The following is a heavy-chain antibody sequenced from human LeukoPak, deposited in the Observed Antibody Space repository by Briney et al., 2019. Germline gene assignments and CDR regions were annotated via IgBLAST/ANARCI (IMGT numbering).Heavy chain of an antibody. CDR3: ARDTRDLSCLGTNCMVGIYPAS. D-gene: IGHD1-14*01. J-gene: IGHJ1*01. Sequence: SETLSLTCSVSGGFLSSGGYYWIWIRQPPGKGLEWIGHIYHSGSTYYNPSLKSRVTISVDPSKNQFSLNQTSVTAADTAVYFCARDTRDLSCLGTNCMVGIYPASGGQGTLATISA. V-gene: IGHV4-30-2*01. CDR1: GGFLSSGGYY. CDR2: IYHSGST.